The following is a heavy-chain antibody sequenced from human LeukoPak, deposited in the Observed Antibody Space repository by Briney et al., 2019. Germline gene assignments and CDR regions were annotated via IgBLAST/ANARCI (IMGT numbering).Heavy chain of an antibody. CDR3: AKVGVRLLWFGENKGEFDY. CDR2: IDPNSGGS. Sequence: AAPVKVSCKTSGYTFTGYYIHGVRQAPGQGLAWMGWIDPNSGGSNSPQKFQGSVTMTRDTSISTAYMELSRLRSDDTAVYYCAKVGVRLLWFGENKGEFDYWGQGTLVTVSS. J-gene: IGHJ4*02. CDR1: GYTFTGYY. D-gene: IGHD3-10*01. V-gene: IGHV1-2*02.